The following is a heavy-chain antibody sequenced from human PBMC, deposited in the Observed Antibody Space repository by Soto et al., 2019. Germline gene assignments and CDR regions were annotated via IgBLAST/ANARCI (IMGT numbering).Heavy chain of an antibody. CDR1: GFTFSSYA. CDR2: ISGSGGST. V-gene: IGHV3-23*01. CDR3: AKDLGFLEWLFPFDY. J-gene: IGHJ4*02. Sequence: GGSLRLSCAASGFTFSSYAMSWVRQAPGKGLEWVSAISGSGGSTSYADSVKGRFTISRDNSKNTLYLQMNSLRAEDTAVYYCAKDLGFLEWLFPFDYWGQGTLVTVSS. D-gene: IGHD3-3*01.